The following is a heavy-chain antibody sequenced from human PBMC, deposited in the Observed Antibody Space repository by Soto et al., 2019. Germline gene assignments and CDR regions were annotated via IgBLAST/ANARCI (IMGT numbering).Heavy chain of an antibody. D-gene: IGHD6-6*01. CDR1: GGSISSGGYY. V-gene: IGHV4-31*03. J-gene: IGHJ5*02. CDR3: ARVAAPRGTWFDP. Sequence: PSETLSLTCTVSGGSISSGGYYWSWIRQHPGKGLEWIGYIYYSGSTYYNPSLKSRVTISVDTSKNQFSLKLSSVTAADTAVYYCARVAAPRGTWFDPWGQGTLVTVS. CDR2: IYYSGST.